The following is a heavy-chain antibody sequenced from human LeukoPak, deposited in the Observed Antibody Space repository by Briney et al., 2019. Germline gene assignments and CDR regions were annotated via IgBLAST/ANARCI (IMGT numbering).Heavy chain of an antibody. CDR1: GFTFGDYA. D-gene: IGHD3-22*01. Sequence: PGGSLRLSCTASGFTFGDYAMSWVRQAPGKGLEWVGFIRSKAYGGTTEYAASVKGRFTISRDDSKSIAYLQMNSLKTEDTAVYYCTRDLGYYDSSGYYYYYYMDVWGKGTTVTISS. J-gene: IGHJ6*03. CDR3: TRDLGYYDSSGYYYYYYMDV. V-gene: IGHV3-49*04. CDR2: IRSKAYGGTT.